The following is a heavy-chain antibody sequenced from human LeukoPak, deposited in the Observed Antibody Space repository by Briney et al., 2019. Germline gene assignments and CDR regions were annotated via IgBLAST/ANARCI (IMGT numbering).Heavy chain of an antibody. D-gene: IGHD1-26*01. J-gene: IGHJ4*02. CDR3: ARDLGIVGAANFDY. CDR2: ISAYNGNT. V-gene: IGHV1-18*01. CDR1: GHTFTSYG. Sequence: GSSVKVSCKASGHTFTSYGISWVRQAPGQGLEWMGWISAYNGNTNYAQKLQGRVTMTTDTSTSTAYMELRSLRSDDTAVYCCARDLGIVGAANFDYCGQGTLVTVSS.